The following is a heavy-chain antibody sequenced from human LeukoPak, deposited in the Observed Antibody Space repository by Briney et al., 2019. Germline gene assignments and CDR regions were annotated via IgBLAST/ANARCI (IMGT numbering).Heavy chain of an antibody. Sequence: PSETLSLTCTVSGGSITTSNYYWAWIRQSPGKGLEWIGSIYFSGSTYYNPSLKSRVSMSVDTSKNQFSLKVTSVTAADTGVYYCASDDGADSGYWGQGTLVTVSS. CDR1: GGSITTSNYY. CDR3: ASDDGADSGY. CDR2: IYFSGST. D-gene: IGHD4-23*01. V-gene: IGHV4-39*01. J-gene: IGHJ4*02.